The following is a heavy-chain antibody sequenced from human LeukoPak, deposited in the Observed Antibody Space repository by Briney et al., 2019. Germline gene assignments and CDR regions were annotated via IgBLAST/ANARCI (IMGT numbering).Heavy chain of an antibody. CDR3: AREEYYGSGSFIY. CDR2: IYYSGNT. D-gene: IGHD3-10*01. V-gene: IGHV4-59*01. Sequence: PSETLSLTCTVSGGSISSYYWSWIRQPPGKGLEWIGYIYYSGNTNYNPSLKSRVTISVDTSKNQFSLKLSSVTAADTAVYYCAREEYYGSGSFIYWGQGTLVTVSS. CDR1: GGSISSYY. J-gene: IGHJ4*02.